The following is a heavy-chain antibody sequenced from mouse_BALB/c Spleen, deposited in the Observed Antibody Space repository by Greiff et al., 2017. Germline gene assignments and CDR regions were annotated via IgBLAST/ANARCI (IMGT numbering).Heavy chain of an antibody. CDR2: IYPGNSDT. D-gene: IGHD3-2*01. CDR1: GYTFTSYW. V-gene: IGHV1-5*01. CDR3: TRGDSSGRFAY. Sequence: EVQLQQSGTVLARPGASVKMSCKASGYTFTSYWMHWVKQRPGQGLEWIGAIYPGNSDTSYNQKFKGKAKLTAVTSTSTAYMELSSLTNEDSAVYYCTRGDSSGRFAYWGQGTLVTVSA. J-gene: IGHJ3*01.